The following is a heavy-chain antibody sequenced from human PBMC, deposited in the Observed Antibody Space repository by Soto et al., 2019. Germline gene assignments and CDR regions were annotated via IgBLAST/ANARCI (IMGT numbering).Heavy chain of an antibody. D-gene: IGHD1-20*01. Sequence: GSLRLSCAASGFTFSSYGMHWVRQAPGKGLEWVAVISYDGSNKYYADSVKGRFTISRDNSKNTLYLQMNSLRAEDTAVYYCAKDWRNNHYYWGQGTLVTVSS. CDR2: ISYDGSNK. V-gene: IGHV3-30*18. J-gene: IGHJ4*02. CDR3: AKDWRNNHYY. CDR1: GFTFSSYG.